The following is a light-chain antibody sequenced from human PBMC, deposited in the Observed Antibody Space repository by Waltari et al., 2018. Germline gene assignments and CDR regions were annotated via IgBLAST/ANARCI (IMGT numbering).Light chain of an antibody. V-gene: IGKV3-15*01. CDR3: QQYDHWPRT. J-gene: IGKJ1*01. CDR1: ETVRDS. CDR2: GAS. Sequence: EVVMTQSPATLSVYPGESAALLCRASETVRDSLAWYQQTPGRAPRLLIHGASTRASGIPTTFSGRGSGTEFSLPISSLQSEDFAVYYCQQYDHWPRTFGQGTKVDIK.